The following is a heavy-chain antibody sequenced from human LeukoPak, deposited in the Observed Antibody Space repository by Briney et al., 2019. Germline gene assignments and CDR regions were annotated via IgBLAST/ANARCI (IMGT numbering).Heavy chain of an antibody. V-gene: IGHV4-4*02. CDR2: IYHSGST. D-gene: IGHD6-19*01. CDR3: ARGLSSLTVAGSGTY. CDR1: GGSISSNNW. J-gene: IGHJ4*02. Sequence: SGTLSLTCAASGGSISSNNWWSWVRQPPGKGLEWIGEIYHSGSTNYNPSLKSRVTMSVDKSKNQFSLKVSSVTAADTAVYYCARGLSSLTVAGSGTYWGQGTLVTVSS.